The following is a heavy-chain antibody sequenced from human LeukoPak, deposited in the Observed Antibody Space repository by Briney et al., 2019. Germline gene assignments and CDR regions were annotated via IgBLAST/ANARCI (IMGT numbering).Heavy chain of an antibody. J-gene: IGHJ4*02. CDR2: IFSNDEK. Sequence: GSGPVQVKPTETLTLTCTVSGFSLSNARMGVSWIRQPPGKALEWLAHIFSNDEKSYSTSLKSRLTISKDTSKSQVVLTMTNMDPVDTATYYCARMSSSSGYHYYFDYWGQGTLVTVSS. CDR1: GFSLSNARMG. D-gene: IGHD3-22*01. V-gene: IGHV2-26*01. CDR3: ARMSSSSGYHYYFDY.